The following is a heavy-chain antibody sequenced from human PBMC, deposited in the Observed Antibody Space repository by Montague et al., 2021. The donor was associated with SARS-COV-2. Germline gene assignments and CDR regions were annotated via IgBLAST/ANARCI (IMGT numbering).Heavy chain of an antibody. CDR1: GFTFSSYT. V-gene: IGHV3-23*01. D-gene: IGHD1-26*01. CDR2: ISGSGGST. Sequence: SLRLSCAASGFTFSSYTMSWVRQAPGKGLEWVSAISGSGGSTYYADSVKGRFTISRDNSKNTLYLQMNGLRAEDTAVYYCVRSGNYIGDDAFDIWGQGTMVTVSS. CDR3: VRSGNYIGDDAFDI. J-gene: IGHJ3*02.